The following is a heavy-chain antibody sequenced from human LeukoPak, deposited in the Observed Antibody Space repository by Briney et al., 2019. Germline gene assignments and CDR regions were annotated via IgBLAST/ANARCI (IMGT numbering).Heavy chain of an antibody. CDR3: ARDRI. CDR2: IYYTGST. V-gene: IGHV4-39*07. Sequence: SETLSLTCTVSGGSISSSSYYWGWIRQPPGKGLEWIGSIYYTGSTYYNPSLKSRVTISVDTSKNQFSLRLSSVTAADTAVYYCARDRIWGQGTMVTVSS. CDR1: GGSISSSSYY. J-gene: IGHJ3*02.